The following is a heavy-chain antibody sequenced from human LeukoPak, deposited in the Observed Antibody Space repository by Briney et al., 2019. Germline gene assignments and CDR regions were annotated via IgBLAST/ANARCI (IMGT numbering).Heavy chain of an antibody. CDR1: GFSFVSHA. V-gene: IGHV3-48*03. CDR2: INHYGTIV. CDR3: ARDGGATMVRGVATYDA. J-gene: IGHJ5*02. Sequence: PGGSLRLSCAVSGFSFVSHAMNWVRQAPGKGLEWISFINHYGTIVYYADSVRGRFATSRDNAKNSLYLQINNVGADDTAVYYCARDGGATMVRGVATYDAWGQGALVTVSS. D-gene: IGHD3-10*01.